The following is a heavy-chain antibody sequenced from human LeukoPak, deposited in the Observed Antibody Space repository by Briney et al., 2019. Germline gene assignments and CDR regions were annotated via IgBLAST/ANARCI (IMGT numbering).Heavy chain of an antibody. Sequence: GESLKISCKGSGYSFTTYWIGWVRQMPGKGLEWMGIIDPGDSDTRYSPSFQGQVTISADKSISTAYLQWSSLKASDTAMYYCARLPTKGYSYPVGPNYFDYWGQGTLVTVSS. CDR2: IDPGDSDT. CDR3: ARLPTKGYSYPVGPNYFDY. J-gene: IGHJ4*02. D-gene: IGHD5-18*01. V-gene: IGHV5-51*01. CDR1: GYSFTTYW.